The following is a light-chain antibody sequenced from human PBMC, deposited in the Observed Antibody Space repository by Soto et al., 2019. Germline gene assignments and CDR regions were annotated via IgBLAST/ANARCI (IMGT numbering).Light chain of an antibody. CDR1: QTIDKY. V-gene: IGKV1-39*01. J-gene: IGKJ4*01. CDR2: TTS. Sequence: DIQMTQSPSSLSASVGDRVTITWRASQTIDKYLNWYQEKPGKAPKLLIYTTSTLQSEVPSRFSGSGSETDFTLTISSLQPEDFATYYCQQSYSTPLTFGGGTKVDIK. CDR3: QQSYSTPLT.